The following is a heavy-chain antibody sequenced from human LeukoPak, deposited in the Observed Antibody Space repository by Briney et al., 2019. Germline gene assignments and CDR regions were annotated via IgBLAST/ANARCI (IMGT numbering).Heavy chain of an antibody. CDR3: ARGPQKIYCDTTTCHTDY. Sequence: ASVKVSCKASGYSFTAYYIHWVRQAPGRGLEWMGWISPNTGGTNYAQKFQGRVTMTRDTSISTAYMELSRLRSDDTAVFYCARGPQKIYCDTTTCHTDYWGQGTLVTVSS. J-gene: IGHJ4*02. V-gene: IGHV1-2*02. CDR1: GYSFTAYY. D-gene: IGHD2-2*01. CDR2: ISPNTGGT.